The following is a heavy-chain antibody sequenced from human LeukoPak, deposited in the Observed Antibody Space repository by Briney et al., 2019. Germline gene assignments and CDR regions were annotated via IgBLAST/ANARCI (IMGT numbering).Heavy chain of an antibody. D-gene: IGHD2-2*01. CDR2: IDPSDSYT. Sequence: PGGSLRLSCKGSGYSFTSYWISWVRQMPGKGLEWMGRIDPSDSYTNYSPSFQGHVTISADKSISTAYLQWSSLKASDTAMYYCARHLSDITSSPNYWGPGTLVTVSS. CDR3: ARHLSDITSSPNY. J-gene: IGHJ4*02. V-gene: IGHV5-10-1*01. CDR1: GYSFTSYW.